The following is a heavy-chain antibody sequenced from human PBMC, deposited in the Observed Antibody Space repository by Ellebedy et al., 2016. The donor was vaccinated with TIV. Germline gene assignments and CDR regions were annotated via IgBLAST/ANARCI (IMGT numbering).Heavy chain of an antibody. CDR3: ARFVRATKAFDI. V-gene: IGHV4-39*07. CDR1: GGSISSSSYY. D-gene: IGHD5-12*01. Sequence: MPSETLSLTCTVSGGSISSSSYYWGWIRLPPGKGLEWIGNIYYSGSTYYNPSLQSRVTISVDPSKNQFYLRLNSVTAADTAVYYCARFVRATKAFDIWGQGTMVTVSS. J-gene: IGHJ3*02. CDR2: IYYSGST.